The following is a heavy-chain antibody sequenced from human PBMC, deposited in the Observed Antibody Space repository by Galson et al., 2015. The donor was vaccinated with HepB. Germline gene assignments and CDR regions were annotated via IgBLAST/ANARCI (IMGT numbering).Heavy chain of an antibody. CDR2: MNPNSGNT. Sequence: SVKVSCKASGYTFTSYDINWVRQATGQGLEWMGWMNPNSGNTGYAQSFQGRVTVTRNTSISTAYMELSSLRSEDTAVYYCATTFWSDAFDIWGQGTMVTVSS. CDR3: ATTFWSDAFDI. D-gene: IGHD3-3*01. V-gene: IGHV1-8*01. CDR1: GYTFTSYD. J-gene: IGHJ3*02.